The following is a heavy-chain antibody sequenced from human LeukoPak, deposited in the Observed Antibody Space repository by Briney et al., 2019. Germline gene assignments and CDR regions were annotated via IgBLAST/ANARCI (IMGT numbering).Heavy chain of an antibody. CDR2: INTNSGGI. J-gene: IGHJ4*02. D-gene: IGHD2-2*01. V-gene: IGHV1-2*02. Sequence: ATVKVSCKASGYTFTGYYMHWVRQAPGQGLEWMGWINTNSGGINYSQKFQGRVTMTRDTSISTAYMELSRLRSDDTAVYYCARAYPSQLLLHPHFDYWGQGTLVTVS. CDR1: GYTFTGYY. CDR3: ARAYPSQLLLHPHFDY.